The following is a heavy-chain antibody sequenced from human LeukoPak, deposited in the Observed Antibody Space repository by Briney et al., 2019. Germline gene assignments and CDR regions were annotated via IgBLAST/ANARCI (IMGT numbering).Heavy chain of an antibody. CDR1: GGSISSYY. J-gene: IGHJ5*02. CDR2: IYTSGST. Sequence: SETLSLTCTVSGGSISSYYWSWIRQPAGKGLEWIGRIYTSGSTNYNPSLKSRVTMSVDTSKNQFSLKLSSVTAADTAVYYCARLLGYCTNGVCWPNWFDPWGQGTLVTASS. CDR3: ARLLGYCTNGVCWPNWFDP. D-gene: IGHD2-8*01. V-gene: IGHV4-4*07.